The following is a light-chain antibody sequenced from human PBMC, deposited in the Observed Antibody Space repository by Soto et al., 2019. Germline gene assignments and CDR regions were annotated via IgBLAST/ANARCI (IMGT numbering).Light chain of an antibody. CDR3: HQYGGSPWT. CDR1: QSVSSSY. J-gene: IGKJ1*01. CDR2: GAS. Sequence: EIVLTQSPGTLSLSPGERASLSCRASQSVSSSYLAWYQQKSGQAPRLLIYGASSRATGIPDRFTGSGSGTDFTLTIKRMETEDIAVYFCHQYGGSPWTFGQGTKVDIK. V-gene: IGKV3-20*01.